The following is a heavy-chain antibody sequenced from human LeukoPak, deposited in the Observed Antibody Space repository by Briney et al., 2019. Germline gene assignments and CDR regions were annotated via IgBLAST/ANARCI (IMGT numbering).Heavy chain of an antibody. CDR3: AREYGSSGWYYYYGMDV. CDR1: GFTFSSYA. J-gene: IGHJ6*02. D-gene: IGHD6-19*01. V-gene: IGHV3-30*04. CDR2: ISYDGSNK. Sequence: PGRSLRLSCAASGFTFSSYAMHWVRQAPGKGLEWVAVISYDGSNKYYADSVKGRFTISRDNSKNTLYLQMNSLRAEDTAVYYCAREYGSSGWYYYYGMDVWGQGTTVTVSS.